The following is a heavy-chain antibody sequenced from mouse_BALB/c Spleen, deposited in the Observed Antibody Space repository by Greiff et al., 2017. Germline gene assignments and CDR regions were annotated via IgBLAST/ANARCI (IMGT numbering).Heavy chain of an antibody. V-gene: IGHV7-3*02. J-gene: IGHJ2*01. D-gene: IGHD2-4*01. CDR2: IRNKANGYTT. Sequence: EVKLMESGGGLVQPGGSLRLSCATSGFTFTDYYMSWVRQPPGKALEWLGFIRNKANGYTTEYSASVKGRFTISRDNSQSILYLQMNTLRAEDSATYYCARDYYDYFDYWGQGTTLTVSS. CDR3: ARDYYDYFDY. CDR1: GFTFTDYY.